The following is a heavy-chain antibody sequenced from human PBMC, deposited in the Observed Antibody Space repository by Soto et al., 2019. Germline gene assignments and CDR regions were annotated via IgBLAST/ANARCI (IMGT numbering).Heavy chain of an antibody. CDR3: ARLHPLVILVDSDAFDI. CDR1: RGSISSGGYH. Sequence: QPKRQESGPGLVKLSETLSRTCTVSRGSISSGGYHWGWIRKPPGKGLEWIGTFSFSGSTYYNPSLKSRITISVDTSKNQLSRKVTSVTDADTAVYYCARLHPLVILVDSDAFDIWGQGTLVTVSS. J-gene: IGHJ3*02. V-gene: IGHV4-39*01. CDR2: FSFSGST. D-gene: IGHD3-22*01.